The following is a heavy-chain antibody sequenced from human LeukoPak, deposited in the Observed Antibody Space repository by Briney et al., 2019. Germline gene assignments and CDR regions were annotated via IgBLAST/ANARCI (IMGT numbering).Heavy chain of an antibody. D-gene: IGHD6-19*01. CDR2: ISAYNGNT. V-gene: IGHV1-18*04. Sequence: ASVKVSCKASGYTFTGYYMHWVRQAPGQGLEWMGWISAYNGNTNYAQKLQGRVTMTTDTSTSTAYMELRSLRSDDTAVYYCARVEVAGTNYYYYMDVWGKGTTVTISS. J-gene: IGHJ6*03. CDR3: ARVEVAGTNYYYYMDV. CDR1: GYTFTGYY.